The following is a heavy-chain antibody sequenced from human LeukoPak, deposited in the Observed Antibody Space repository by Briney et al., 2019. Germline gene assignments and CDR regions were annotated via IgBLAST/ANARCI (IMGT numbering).Heavy chain of an antibody. CDR3: AKLFGDGTGDPETLDY. J-gene: IGHJ4*02. CDR1: GFTFDDYT. Sequence: PGGSLRLSCAASGFTFDDYTMHWVRQAPGKGLEWVSLISWDGGSTYYADSVKGRFSISRDNSKNSLYLQMNSLRTEDTALYYCAKLFGDGTGDPETLDYWGQGTLVTVSS. CDR2: ISWDGGST. D-gene: IGHD7-27*01. V-gene: IGHV3-43*01.